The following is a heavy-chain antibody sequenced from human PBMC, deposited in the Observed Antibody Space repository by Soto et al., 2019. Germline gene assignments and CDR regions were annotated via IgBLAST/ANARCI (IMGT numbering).Heavy chain of an antibody. CDR3: ARAQVVRGKHYYYGMDV. V-gene: IGHV3-23*01. D-gene: IGHD3-10*01. CDR2: ISGSGGST. J-gene: IGHJ6*02. CDR1: GFTFSSYA. Sequence: PGGSLRLSCAASGFTFSSYAMSWVRQAPGKGLEWVSAISGSGGSTYYADSVKGRFTISRDNSKNTLYLQMNSLRAEDTAVYYCARAQVVRGKHYYYGMDVWGQGTTVTVSS.